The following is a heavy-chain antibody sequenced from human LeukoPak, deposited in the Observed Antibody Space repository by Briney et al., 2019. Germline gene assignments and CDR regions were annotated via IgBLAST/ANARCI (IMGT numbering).Heavy chain of an antibody. CDR1: GFTFSGST. Sequence: PGGSLRLSCAASGFTFSGSTMHWVRQASGKGLEWGGHIRSKANSYATAYAASVTGRFTISRDDSKNTAFLLMNSLKTEDTAVYYCTRLDVVVTSTFDYWGQGTLVTISS. D-gene: IGHD2-2*01. CDR3: TRLDVVVTSTFDY. V-gene: IGHV3-73*01. J-gene: IGHJ4*02. CDR2: IRSKANSYAT.